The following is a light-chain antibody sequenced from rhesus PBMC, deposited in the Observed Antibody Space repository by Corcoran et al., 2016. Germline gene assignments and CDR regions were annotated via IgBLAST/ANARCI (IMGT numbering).Light chain of an antibody. J-gene: IGKJ3*01. CDR3: YQHSSGYT. Sequence: QVILTQSPATLSLSPGERATLSCRASQSVSNYLAWYQQKPGQAPRLLIYGATRRATGIPDRFSGRGSGTDCTLTISSLEPEDVGIYHCYQHSSGYTFGPGTKLDIK. CDR1: QSVSNY. CDR2: GAT. V-gene: IGKV3-10*01.